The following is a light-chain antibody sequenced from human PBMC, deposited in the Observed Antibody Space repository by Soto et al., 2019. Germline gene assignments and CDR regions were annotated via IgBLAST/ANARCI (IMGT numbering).Light chain of an antibody. J-gene: IGKJ1*01. V-gene: IGKV1-5*01. CDR2: DAS. CDR1: QSISSW. CDR3: QQYNSYSWT. Sequence: DIQMTQSPSTLSASVGDRVTITCRASQSISSWLAWYQQKPGKAPKLLIYDASSLESGVPSRFSGSGSGTEYTLTISSLQTDDFATYYCQQYNSYSWTFGQGTKVEIK.